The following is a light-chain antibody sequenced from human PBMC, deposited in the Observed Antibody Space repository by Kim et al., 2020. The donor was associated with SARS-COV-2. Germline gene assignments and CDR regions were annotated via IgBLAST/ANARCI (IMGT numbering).Light chain of an antibody. V-gene: IGKV3-15*01. J-gene: IGKJ2*01. Sequence: SGAPGERATRSCRASQSVSSNLAWYQQKPGQAPRLLIYGAFTRATGIPARFSGSGSGTEFTLTINSLQSEDFAVYYCQQYKNWPYTFGQGTKLEI. CDR2: GAF. CDR3: QQYKNWPYT. CDR1: QSVSSN.